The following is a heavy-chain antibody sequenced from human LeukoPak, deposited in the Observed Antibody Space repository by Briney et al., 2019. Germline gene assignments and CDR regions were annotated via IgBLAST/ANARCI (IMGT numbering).Heavy chain of an antibody. D-gene: IGHD3-22*01. CDR1: GFTFSSYG. Sequence: GGSLRLSCAASGFTFSSYGMPWVRQAPGKGLEWVAVISYDGSNKYYADSVKGRFTISRDNSKNTLYLQMNSLRAEDTAVYYCAKGEVESDYYDSSGYIDCWGQGTLVTVSS. CDR2: ISYDGSNK. V-gene: IGHV3-30*18. CDR3: AKGEVESDYYDSSGYIDC. J-gene: IGHJ4*02.